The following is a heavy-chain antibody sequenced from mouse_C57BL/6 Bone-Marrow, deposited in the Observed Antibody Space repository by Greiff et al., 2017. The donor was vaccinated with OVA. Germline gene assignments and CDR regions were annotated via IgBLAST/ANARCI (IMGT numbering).Heavy chain of an antibody. CDR2: IWTGGGT. J-gene: IGHJ1*03. V-gene: IGHV2-9-1*01. D-gene: IGHD1-1*01. Sequence: VKLMESGPGLVAPSQSLSITCTVSGFSLTSYAISWVRQPPGKGLEWLGVIWTGGGTNYNSALKSRLSISKDNSKSQVFLKMNSLQTDDTARYYCAREGVYYYGSSWGYFDVWGTGTTVTVSS. CDR1: GFSLTSYA. CDR3: AREGVYYYGSSWGYFDV.